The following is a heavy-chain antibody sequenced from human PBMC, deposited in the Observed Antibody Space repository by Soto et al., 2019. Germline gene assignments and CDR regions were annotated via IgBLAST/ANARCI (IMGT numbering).Heavy chain of an antibody. J-gene: IGHJ3*02. CDR3: ARKRTARMTVRAFDI. V-gene: IGHV4-34*01. Sequence: SETLSLTCAVYGGSFSGYYWSWTRQPPGKGLEWIGEINHSGSTNYNPSLKSRVTISVDTSKNQFSLKLSSVTAADTAVYYCARKRTARMTVRAFDIWGQGTMVTVSS. CDR1: GGSFSGYY. CDR2: INHSGST. D-gene: IGHD2-21*02.